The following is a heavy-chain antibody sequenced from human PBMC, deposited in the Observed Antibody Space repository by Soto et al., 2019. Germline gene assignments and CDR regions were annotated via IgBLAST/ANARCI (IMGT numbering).Heavy chain of an antibody. Sequence: HPGGSLRLSCATSGFTFSIYAMSWVRQAPGKGLEWVSGFSGSGGSTYYADSVKGRFTISRDNSKNTLYLQMKSLRAEDTAVYYCAKSGMAGYCRGGSCYYYLDYWGQGTLVTVSS. J-gene: IGHJ4*02. D-gene: IGHD2-15*01. CDR1: GFTFSIYA. CDR3: AKSGMAGYCRGGSCYYYLDY. CDR2: FSGSGGST. V-gene: IGHV3-23*01.